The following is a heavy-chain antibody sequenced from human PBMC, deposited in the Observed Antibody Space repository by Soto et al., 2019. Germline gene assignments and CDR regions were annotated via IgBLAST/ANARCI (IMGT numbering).Heavy chain of an antibody. V-gene: IGHV1-46*01. Sequence: ASVKVSCKASGYTFTSYYMHWVRQAPGQGLEWMGIINPSGGSTSYAQKFQGRVTMTRDTSTSTVYMELSSLRSEDTAVYYCARDGTLWFGELLRYGMDVWGQGTTVTVSS. CDR1: GYTFTSYY. J-gene: IGHJ6*02. D-gene: IGHD3-10*01. CDR3: ARDGTLWFGELLRYGMDV. CDR2: INPSGGST.